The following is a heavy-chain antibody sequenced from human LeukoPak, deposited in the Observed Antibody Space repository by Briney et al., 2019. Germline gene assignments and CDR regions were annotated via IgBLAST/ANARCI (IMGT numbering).Heavy chain of an antibody. CDR2: INPNSGGT. CDR3: ARMDYYDSSGYGYWFDP. Sequence: ASVKVSCKASGYTFTGYYMHWVRQAPGQGLEWMGCINPNSGGTNYAQKFQGRVAMTRDTSISTAYMELTRLRSDDTAVYYCARMDYYDSSGYGYWFDPWGQGTLVTVSS. CDR1: GYTFTGYY. J-gene: IGHJ5*02. V-gene: IGHV1-2*02. D-gene: IGHD3-22*01.